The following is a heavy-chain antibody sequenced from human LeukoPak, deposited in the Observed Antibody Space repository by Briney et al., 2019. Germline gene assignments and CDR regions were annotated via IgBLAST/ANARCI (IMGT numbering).Heavy chain of an antibody. CDR2: IFPADSKT. CDR1: GYSFTSYW. J-gene: IGHJ4*02. Sequence: GESLKISCKGSGYSFTSYWIGWVRQMPGQGLEWMGIIFPADSKTRYSPSVQGQVTVSADRSISTAYLQWSSLKASDTAMYYCARPTYGSADYWGQGTLVTVSS. V-gene: IGHV5-51*01. CDR3: ARPTYGSADY. D-gene: IGHD3-10*01.